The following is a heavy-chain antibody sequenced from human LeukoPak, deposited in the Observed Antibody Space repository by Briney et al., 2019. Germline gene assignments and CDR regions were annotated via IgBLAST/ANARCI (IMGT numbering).Heavy chain of an antibody. Sequence: NPSETLSLTCTVSGGSISSYYWSWIRQPPGKGLEWIGYIYYSGSTNYNPSLKSRVTISVDTSKNQFSLKLSSVTAADTAVYYCARLGVASRGYSYGPDYWGQGTLVTVSS. J-gene: IGHJ4*02. CDR1: GGSISSYY. CDR3: ARLGVASRGYSYGPDY. V-gene: IGHV4-59*08. D-gene: IGHD5-18*01. CDR2: IYYSGST.